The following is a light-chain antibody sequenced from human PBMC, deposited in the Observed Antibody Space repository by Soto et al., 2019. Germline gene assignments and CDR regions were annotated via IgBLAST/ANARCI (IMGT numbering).Light chain of an antibody. CDR2: GAT. CDR3: QQYSSVWT. Sequence: EIVLTQSPGTLSLSPGERATLSCRASQSFSSNYLAWYQQKPGQAPRILIYGATTRATGIPDRFSGSESGTDFTLTISRLEPEDSAVYNCQQYSSVWTFGQGTKVEI. J-gene: IGKJ1*01. V-gene: IGKV3-20*01. CDR1: QSFSSNY.